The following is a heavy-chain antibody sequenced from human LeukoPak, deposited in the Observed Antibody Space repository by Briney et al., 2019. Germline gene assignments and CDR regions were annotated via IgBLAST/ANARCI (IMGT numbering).Heavy chain of an antibody. D-gene: IGHD2-15*01. J-gene: IGHJ4*02. V-gene: IGHV3-23*01. CDR2: ISGSGGRT. Sequence: GGPLRLSCAASGFTFSSYAMSWVRQAPGKGLEWVSVISGSGGRTYYADSVKGRFTISRDNSKNTLYLQMSSLRVEDTAIYYCAKQAEDFGDSKTDYWGQGTLVTVSS. CDR3: AKQAEDFGDSKTDY. CDR1: GFTFSSYA.